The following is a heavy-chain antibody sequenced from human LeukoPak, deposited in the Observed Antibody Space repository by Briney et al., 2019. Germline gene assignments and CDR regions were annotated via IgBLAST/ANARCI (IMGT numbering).Heavy chain of an antibody. J-gene: IGHJ3*02. D-gene: IGHD3-10*01. CDR2: IYYSGST. CDR3: ARDRGVYGSGSYSHDAFDI. CDR1: GGSISSYY. Sequence: SQTLSLTCTVSGGSISSYYWSWIRQPPGKGLEWIGYIYYSGSTNYNPSLKSRVTISVDTSKKQFSLKLSSVTAADTAVYYCARDRGVYGSGSYSHDAFDIWGQGTMVTVSS. V-gene: IGHV4-59*01.